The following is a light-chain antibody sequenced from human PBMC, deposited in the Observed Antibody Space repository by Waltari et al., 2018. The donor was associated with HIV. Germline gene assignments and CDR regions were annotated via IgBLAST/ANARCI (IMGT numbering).Light chain of an antibody. Sequence: QSVLTQPPSASGTPGQRVTLSCSGSSSNIGSNYVYWYQQLPGTAPKLLIYRSNQRPSGVPGRFSGSKSGTSASLAISGLRSEDEADYYCAAWDDSLSGHVVFGGGTKLTVL. J-gene: IGLJ2*01. CDR3: AAWDDSLSGHVV. CDR2: RSN. V-gene: IGLV1-47*01. CDR1: SSNIGSNY.